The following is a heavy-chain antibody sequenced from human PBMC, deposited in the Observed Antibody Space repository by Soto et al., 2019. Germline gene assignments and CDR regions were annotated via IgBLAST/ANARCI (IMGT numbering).Heavy chain of an antibody. Sequence: QLQLQESGPGLVKPSETLSLTCTVSGGSISSSSYYWGWIRQPPGKGLEWIGSIYYSGSTYYNPSLKSRVTISVDTSKNQFSLKLSSVTAADTAVYYCARHATYNWNDAFDYWGQGTLVTVSS. CDR2: IYYSGST. V-gene: IGHV4-39*01. CDR3: ARHATYNWNDAFDY. CDR1: GGSISSSSYY. J-gene: IGHJ4*02. D-gene: IGHD1-20*01.